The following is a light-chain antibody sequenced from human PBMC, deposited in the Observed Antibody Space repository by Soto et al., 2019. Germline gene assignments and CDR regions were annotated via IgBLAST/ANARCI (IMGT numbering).Light chain of an antibody. CDR2: GAS. CDR1: QSVSSTY. CDR3: QHYGSSPYT. J-gene: IGKJ2*01. Sequence: EIVLTQSPGTLSLSLGERATLSCRASQSVSSTYLAWYQQKPGQAPRLLIYGASSRATGIPDRFSGSGSGTDFTRTSSRLEPEDVAVDYCQHYGSSPYTFGQGTKLEIK. V-gene: IGKV3-20*01.